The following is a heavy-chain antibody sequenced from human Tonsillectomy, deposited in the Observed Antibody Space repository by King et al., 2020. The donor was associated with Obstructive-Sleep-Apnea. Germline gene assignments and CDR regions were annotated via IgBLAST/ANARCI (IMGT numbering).Heavy chain of an antibody. Sequence: QLQESGPGLVKSSETLSLTCTVSGGAIHYYYWSWIRQPPGKGLEWIGYIYYTGSTNYNPSLQSRVTISVDTSKNQFSLQVSSVTAADTAVYYCAASSSWYIPFDYWGRGTLVTVSS. CDR2: IYYTGST. V-gene: IGHV4-59*13. CDR3: AASSSWYIPFDY. J-gene: IGHJ4*02. CDR1: GGAIHYYY. D-gene: IGHD6-13*01.